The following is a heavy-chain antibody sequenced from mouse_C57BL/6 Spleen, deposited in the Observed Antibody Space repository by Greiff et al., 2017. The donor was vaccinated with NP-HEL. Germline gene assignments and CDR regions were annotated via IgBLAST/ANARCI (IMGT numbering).Heavy chain of an antibody. CDR1: GFTFSDYY. CDR3: ARDRNKAQAHYAMDY. Sequence: EVMLVESEGGLVQPGSSMKLSCTASGFTFSDYYMAWVRQVPEKGLEWVANINYDGSSTYYLDSLKSRFIISRDNAKNILYLQMSSLKSEDTATYYCARDRNKAQAHYAMDYWGQGTSVTVSS. V-gene: IGHV5-16*01. CDR2: INYDGSST. J-gene: IGHJ4*01. D-gene: IGHD3-2*02.